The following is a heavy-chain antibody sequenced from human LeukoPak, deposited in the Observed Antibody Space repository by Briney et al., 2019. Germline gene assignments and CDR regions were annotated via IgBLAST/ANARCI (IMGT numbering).Heavy chain of an antibody. CDR3: AIGKLASRRGSWFDP. D-gene: IGHD6-6*01. CDR2: MNPNSGNT. CDR1: GYTFTSYD. V-gene: IGHV1-8*02. J-gene: IGHJ5*02. Sequence: ASVKASCKASGYTFTSYDINWVRQATGQGLEWMGWMNPNSGNTGYAQKFQGRVTMTRNTSISTAYMDLSSLTSEDTAVYYCAIGKLASRRGSWFDPWGQGTLVTVSS.